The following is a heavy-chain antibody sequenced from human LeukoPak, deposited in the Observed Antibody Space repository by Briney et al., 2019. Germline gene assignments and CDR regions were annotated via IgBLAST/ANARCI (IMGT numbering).Heavy chain of an antibody. CDR3: AKDFPALFDY. J-gene: IGHJ4*02. V-gene: IGHV3-30*02. Sequence: GGSLRLSCAASGFTFNSFAMHWVRQAPGKGLEHLAFIQSDGSYKYHAESVKGRFTISRDNSKNTLYLQMNSLRAEDTAVYYCAKDFPALFDYWGQGTLVTVSS. CDR1: GFTFNSFA. CDR2: IQSDGSYK.